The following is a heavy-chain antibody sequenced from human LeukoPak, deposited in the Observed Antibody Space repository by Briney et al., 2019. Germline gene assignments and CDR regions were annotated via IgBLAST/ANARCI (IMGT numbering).Heavy chain of an antibody. CDR3: ARVGDGLIDGFDI. Sequence: WASLKVSCKASGYTFTGYYMNWVRQAPGQGLEWMGRINPNTGGTNYAQNFQGSITMTRDTAITTVYMELSRLRSDDTAVYYCARVGDGLIDGFDIRGQGAMVTVSS. CDR2: INPNTGGT. D-gene: IGHD5-24*01. V-gene: IGHV1-2*06. J-gene: IGHJ3*02. CDR1: GYTFTGYY.